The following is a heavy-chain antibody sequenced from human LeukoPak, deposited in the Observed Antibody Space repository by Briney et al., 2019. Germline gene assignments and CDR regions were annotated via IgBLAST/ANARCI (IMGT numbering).Heavy chain of an antibody. D-gene: IGHD3-3*01. CDR1: GGSFSGYY. J-gene: IGHJ6*02. CDR3: ARGSHYDFWSGYYVNYYYYYGMDV. V-gene: IGHV4-59*01. CDR2: IYYSGST. Sequence: SETLSLTCAVYGGSFSGYYWSWIRQPPGKGLEWIGYIYYSGSTNYNPSLKSRVTISVGTSKNQFSLKLSSVTAADTAVYYCARGSHYDFWSGYYVNYYYYYGMDVWGQGTTVTVSS.